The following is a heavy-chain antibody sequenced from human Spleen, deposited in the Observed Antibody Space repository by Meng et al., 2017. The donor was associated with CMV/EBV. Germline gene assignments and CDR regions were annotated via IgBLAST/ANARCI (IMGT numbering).Heavy chain of an antibody. CDR1: GFTFRSYA. CDR2: ISYDGSNK. D-gene: IGHD2-2*01. J-gene: IGHJ4*02. Sequence: LSCAACGFTFRSYAMHWVRQSPGKGLEWVAVISYDGSNKYYADSVKGRFTIPRDNSKNTLYLQMNSLRAEDTAVYYCAGPASSTQGYWGQGTLVTVSS. V-gene: IGHV3-30*04. CDR3: AGPASSTQGY.